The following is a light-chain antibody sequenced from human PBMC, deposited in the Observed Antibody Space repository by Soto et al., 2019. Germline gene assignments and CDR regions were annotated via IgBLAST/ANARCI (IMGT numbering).Light chain of an antibody. CDR2: EVT. J-gene: IGLJ1*01. CDR3: YTYTGISTSPFV. Sequence: QSVLTQPASVSGSPGQSITISCTGTSRDIGTSNLVSWYQQYPGKAPKLIIFEVTRRPSGISNRFSGSKSGNTASLTISGLQPEDEADYYCYTYTGISTSPFVFGTGTKVTVL. CDR1: SRDIGTSNL. V-gene: IGLV2-23*02.